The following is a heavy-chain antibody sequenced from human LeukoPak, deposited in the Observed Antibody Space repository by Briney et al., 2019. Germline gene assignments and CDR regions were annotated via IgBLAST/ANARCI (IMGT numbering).Heavy chain of an antibody. CDR2: IYYSGST. CDR1: GGSFSGYY. J-gene: IGHJ6*03. Sequence: PSETLSLTCAVYGGSFSGYYWGWIRQPPGKGLEWIGSIYYSGSTYYNPSLKSRVTISVDTSKNQFSLKLSSVTAADTAVYYCARVDSGYSSGWYWSDYYYYMDVWGKGTTVTISS. D-gene: IGHD6-19*01. V-gene: IGHV4-34*01. CDR3: ARVDSGYSSGWYWSDYYYYMDV.